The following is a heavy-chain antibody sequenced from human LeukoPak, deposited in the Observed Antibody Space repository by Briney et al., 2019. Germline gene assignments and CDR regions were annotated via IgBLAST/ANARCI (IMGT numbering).Heavy chain of an antibody. V-gene: IGHV3-30-3*01. Sequence: GGSLRLSCAASGFTFSSYAMHWVRQAPGKGLEWVAVISYDGSNKYYADSVKGRFTISRDNSKNTLYLQMNSLRAEDTAVYYCARVGVDITIFGVVPHDAFDIWGQGTMVTVSS. J-gene: IGHJ3*02. CDR1: GFTFSSYA. CDR2: ISYDGSNK. CDR3: ARVGVDITIFGVVPHDAFDI. D-gene: IGHD3-3*01.